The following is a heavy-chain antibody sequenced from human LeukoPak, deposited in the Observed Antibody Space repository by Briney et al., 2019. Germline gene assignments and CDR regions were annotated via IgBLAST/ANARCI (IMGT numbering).Heavy chain of an antibody. CDR3: ARLLLWFGELLFGYFDY. CDR1: GGSISSSSYY. D-gene: IGHD3-10*01. Sequence: KPSETLSLTCTVSGGSISSSSYYWGWIRQPPGKGLEWIGGIYYSGSTYYNPSLKSRVTISVDTSKNQFSLKLSSVTAADTAVYYCARLLLWFGELLFGYFDYWGQGTLVTVSS. V-gene: IGHV4-39*01. CDR2: IYYSGST. J-gene: IGHJ4*02.